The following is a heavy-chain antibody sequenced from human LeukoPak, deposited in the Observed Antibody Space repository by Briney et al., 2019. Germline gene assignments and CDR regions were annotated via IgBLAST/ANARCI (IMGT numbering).Heavy chain of an antibody. V-gene: IGHV3-23*01. CDR2: ISGSGGST. CDR3: AKDERGSGWYNDAFDI. J-gene: IGHJ3*02. CDR1: GFTFSSYA. D-gene: IGHD6-19*01. Sequence: GGSLRLSCAASGFTFSSYAMSWVRQAPGKGLEWVSAISGSGGSTYYADSVKGRFTISRDNSKNTLYLQMNSLRAEDTAVYYCAKDERGSGWYNDAFDIWGQGTMVTVSS.